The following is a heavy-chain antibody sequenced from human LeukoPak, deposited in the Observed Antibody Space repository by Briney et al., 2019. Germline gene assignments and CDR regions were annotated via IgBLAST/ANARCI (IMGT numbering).Heavy chain of an antibody. CDR2: ISSSGSTI. D-gene: IGHD3-10*01. J-gene: IGHJ3*02. V-gene: IGHV3-48*03. Sequence: GGSLRLSCAASGFTFSSYEMNWVRQAPGKGLEWVSYISSSGSTIYYADSVKGRITISRDNAKNSLFLQMNSLRAEDTAVYYRARPFSGSAFDIWGQGTIVTVSS. CDR1: GFTFSSYE. CDR3: ARPFSGSAFDI.